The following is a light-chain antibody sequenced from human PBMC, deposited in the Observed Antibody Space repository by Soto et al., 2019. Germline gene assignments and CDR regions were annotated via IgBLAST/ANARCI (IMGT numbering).Light chain of an antibody. CDR2: GDD. V-gene: IGLV1-40*01. Sequence: QSLLTQPPSVSGAPGQRVAISCTGSSANIGAEYDVHCDQQLPGTARTRLINGDDNRPSGVSNRFSGSXPGTTASXTXXGLQAEDEADYYCSSYTSSSTLDVFGTGTKITVL. J-gene: IGLJ1*01. CDR3: SSYTSSSTLDV. CDR1: SANIGAEYD.